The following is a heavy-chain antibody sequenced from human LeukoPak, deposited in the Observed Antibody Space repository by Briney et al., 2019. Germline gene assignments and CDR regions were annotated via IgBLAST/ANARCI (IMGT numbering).Heavy chain of an antibody. Sequence: APVKVSCKASGYTFTGYYMHWVRQAPGQGLEWMGWINPNSGGTNYAQKFQGWVTMTRDTSISTAYMELSRLRSDDTAVYYCARGVVATIGDFDYWGQGTLVTVSS. CDR3: ARGVVATIGDFDY. D-gene: IGHD5-12*01. V-gene: IGHV1-2*04. J-gene: IGHJ4*02. CDR1: GYTFTGYY. CDR2: INPNSGGT.